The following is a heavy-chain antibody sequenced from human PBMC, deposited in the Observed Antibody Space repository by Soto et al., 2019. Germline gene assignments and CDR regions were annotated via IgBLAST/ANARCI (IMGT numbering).Heavy chain of an antibody. J-gene: IGHJ5*02. V-gene: IGHV4-30-2*01. D-gene: IGHD2-15*01. CDR1: GGSISSGGYS. Sequence: QLQLQESGSGLVKPSQTLSLTCAVSGGSISSGGYSWSWIRQPPGKGLEWIGYIYHSGSTYDNPPLKSRVTISVDRSKNQFSLKLSSVTAADTAVYYCARSSYCSGGSCYGFDPWGQGTLVTVSS. CDR2: IYHSGST. CDR3: ARSSYCSGGSCYGFDP.